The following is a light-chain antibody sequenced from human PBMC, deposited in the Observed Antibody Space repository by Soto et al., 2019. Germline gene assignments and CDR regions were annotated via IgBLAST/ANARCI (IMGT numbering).Light chain of an antibody. CDR1: SSDGGGHNY. CDR2: EGI. J-gene: IGLJ2*01. V-gene: IGLV2-23*01. Sequence: QSALTQPASVSGSPGQSITISCTGTSSDGGGHNYVSWYQQHPGKAPKLIIYEGIKRPSGVSNRFSASKSDNTASLTISGLQAEDESDYYCCSYAGGTTSYVVFGRGTKLTVL. CDR3: CSYAGGTTSYVV.